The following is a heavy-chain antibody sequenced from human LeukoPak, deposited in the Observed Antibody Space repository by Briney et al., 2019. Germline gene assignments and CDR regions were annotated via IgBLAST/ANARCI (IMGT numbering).Heavy chain of an antibody. D-gene: IGHD2-2*01. J-gene: IGHJ5*02. Sequence: ASVKVSCKASGYTFTSYYMHWVRQAPGQGLEWMGIINPSGGSTSYAEKFQGRGTMTRGTSTSTVYMELRSLRSEETAVYYCARDRIVVVTAAIKVLGRGKWFDPWGQGTLATVSS. CDR1: GYTFTSYY. V-gene: IGHV1-46*03. CDR2: INPSGGST. CDR3: ARDRIVVVTAAIKVLGRGKWFDP.